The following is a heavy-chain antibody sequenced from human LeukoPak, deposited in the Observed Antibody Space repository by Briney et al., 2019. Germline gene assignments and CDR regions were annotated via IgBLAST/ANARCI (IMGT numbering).Heavy chain of an antibody. CDR3: ARDPPAVAANTYG. J-gene: IGHJ4*02. V-gene: IGHV3-66*01. Sequence: GGSLRLSCAASGFTVSNNYMRWVRQAPGKGLEWVSLIYSGGATFYADAVKGRFTISRDGSKDTLYLQMNSLRAEDTAVYYCARDPPAVAANTYGWGQGTLVTVSS. CDR2: IYSGGAT. D-gene: IGHD6-6*01. CDR1: GFTVSNNY.